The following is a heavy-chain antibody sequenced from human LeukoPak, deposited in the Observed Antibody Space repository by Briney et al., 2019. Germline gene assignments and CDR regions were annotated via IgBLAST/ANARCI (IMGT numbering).Heavy chain of an antibody. Sequence: SETLSLTCTVSGGSISSSSYYWGWIRQPPGKGLEWIGSIYYSGSTYYNPSLKSRVTISVDTSKNQFSLKLSSVTAADTAVYYCARHATLIAAAGTEGWFDPWGQGILVTVSS. D-gene: IGHD6-13*01. CDR1: GGSISSSSYY. J-gene: IGHJ5*02. CDR3: ARHATLIAAAGTEGWFDP. V-gene: IGHV4-39*01. CDR2: IYYSGST.